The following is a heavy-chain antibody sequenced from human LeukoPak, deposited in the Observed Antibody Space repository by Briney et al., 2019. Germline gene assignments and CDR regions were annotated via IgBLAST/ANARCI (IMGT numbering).Heavy chain of an antibody. J-gene: IGHJ4*02. V-gene: IGHV5-51*01. D-gene: IGHD2-21*02. Sequence: HGESLKISCKGSGYSFTSYWIGWVRQMPGKGLEWMGIIYRGDSDTRYSPSFQGQVTISADKSISTAYLQWSSLKASDTAIYYCSSFLLVTADLDYWGQGTLVTVSS. CDR1: GYSFTSYW. CDR2: IYRGDSDT. CDR3: SSFLLVTADLDY.